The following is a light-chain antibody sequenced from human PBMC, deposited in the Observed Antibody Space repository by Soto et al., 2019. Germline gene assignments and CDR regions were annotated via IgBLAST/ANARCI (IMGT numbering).Light chain of an antibody. CDR2: AAS. J-gene: IGKJ5*01. V-gene: IGKV1-12*02. Sequence: DIQMTQSPPSMSASVGDRVTITCRASQDISSWLAWYQQKPGKAPELLIYAASTLQSGVPSRFSGSGSGTHFTLTISSLQPEDFATYSCQQSNSFPFTFGQGTRVEIK. CDR3: QQSNSFPFT. CDR1: QDISSW.